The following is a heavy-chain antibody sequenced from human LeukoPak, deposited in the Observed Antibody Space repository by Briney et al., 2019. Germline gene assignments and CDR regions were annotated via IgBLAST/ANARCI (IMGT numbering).Heavy chain of an antibody. J-gene: IGHJ4*02. CDR2: INLDGSGK. CDR3: VRARWTDVAI. V-gene: IGHV3-7*01. Sequence: GGSLRLSCAASGFTFSGYWMTWVRQAPGKGLEWVANINLDGSGKDYVDSVKGRFAISRDNAKNSLSLQMNSLRAEDTAVYYCVRARWTDVAIWGQGTLVTVSS. D-gene: IGHD1-1*01. CDR1: GFTFSGYW.